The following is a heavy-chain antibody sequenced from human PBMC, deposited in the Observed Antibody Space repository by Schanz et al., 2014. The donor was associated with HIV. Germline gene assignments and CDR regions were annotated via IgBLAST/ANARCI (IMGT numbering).Heavy chain of an antibody. CDR1: GFTFTNYA. J-gene: IGHJ4*02. CDR3: AKVGCSSTSCRDY. Sequence: EVQLLESGGGLVQPGGSLRLSCAASGFTFTNYAMSWVRQAPGKGLEWVSGISGSGGTTFYADSVKGRFTISRDNSKNTLYLQMNSLRAEDTAVYYCAKVGCSSTSCRDYWGQGTLVTVSS. CDR2: ISGSGGTT. D-gene: IGHD2-2*01. V-gene: IGHV3-23*01.